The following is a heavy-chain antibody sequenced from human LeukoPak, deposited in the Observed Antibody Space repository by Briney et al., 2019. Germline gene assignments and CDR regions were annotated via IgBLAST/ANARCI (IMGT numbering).Heavy chain of an antibody. CDR2: ISSSSSYI. V-gene: IGHV3-21*01. Sequence: GGSLRLSCAASGFTFNSYNMNWVRQAPGKGLEWVSSISSSSSYIYYADSVKGRFTNSRDNAKNSLYLQMDSLRAEDTAVYYCARGPWDIVIVPAALEIWGLGTLVTVSS. CDR3: ARGPWDIVIVPAALEI. J-gene: IGHJ4*02. CDR1: GFTFNSYN. D-gene: IGHD2-2*01.